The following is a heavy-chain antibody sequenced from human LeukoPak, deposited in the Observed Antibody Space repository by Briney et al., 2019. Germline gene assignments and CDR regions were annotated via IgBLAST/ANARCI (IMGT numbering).Heavy chain of an antibody. V-gene: IGHV4-39*07. J-gene: IGHJ4*02. D-gene: IGHD1-26*01. Sequence: PSETLSLTCTVSGGSISSSSYYWGWIRQPPGKGLEWIGSIYYSGSTYYNPSLKSRVTISVDTSKNQFSLKLSSVTAADTAVYYCARGLPELLSVHFDYWGQGTLVTVSS. CDR2: IYYSGST. CDR3: ARGLPELLSVHFDY. CDR1: GGSISSSSYY.